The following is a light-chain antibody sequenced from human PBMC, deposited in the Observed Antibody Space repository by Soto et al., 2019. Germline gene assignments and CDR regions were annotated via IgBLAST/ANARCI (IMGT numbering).Light chain of an antibody. CDR3: QQYGSSPPFT. CDR1: QSVSSSY. CDR2: GAS. V-gene: IGKV3-20*01. J-gene: IGKJ3*01. Sequence: EIVLTQSPGTLSLSPGERATLSCRASQSVSSSYLAWYQQKPGPAPRLLIYGASSRATVIPDRFIGSGSGTDFTLTISRLGPEDFAEYYCQQYGSSPPFTFGPGTKVDIK.